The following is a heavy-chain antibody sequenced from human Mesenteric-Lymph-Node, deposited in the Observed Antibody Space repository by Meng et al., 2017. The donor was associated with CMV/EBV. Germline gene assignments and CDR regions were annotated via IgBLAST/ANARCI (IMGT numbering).Heavy chain of an antibody. V-gene: IGHV1-2*02. D-gene: IGHD2-2*01. CDR3: AREIIVVVPAAPSQNNWFDL. CDR1: TDYY. J-gene: IGHJ5*02. CDR2: INPHCGGA. Sequence: TDYYMRWVLPAPVPVLAWMGWINPHCGGATYAQAFLGRVAVSRYASISSAYMELSRLRSDDTAVYYCAREIIVVVPAAPSQNNWFDLWGQGTLVTVSS.